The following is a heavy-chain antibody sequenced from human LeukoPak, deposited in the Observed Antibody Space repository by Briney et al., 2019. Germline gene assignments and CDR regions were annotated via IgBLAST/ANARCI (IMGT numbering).Heavy chain of an antibody. CDR3: ARHGGWLAGARN. D-gene: IGHD6-19*01. V-gene: IGHV4-59*08. CDR2: IYYSGST. Sequence: SETLSLTCTVSGGSISNYYWSWGRQSPGKGLGWIGYIYYSGSTNYNPSLKSRVIISVDTTKNQSSLQLTSVTAADTAVYYCARHGGWLAGARNWGQGTLVTVSS. J-gene: IGHJ4*02. CDR1: GGSISNYY.